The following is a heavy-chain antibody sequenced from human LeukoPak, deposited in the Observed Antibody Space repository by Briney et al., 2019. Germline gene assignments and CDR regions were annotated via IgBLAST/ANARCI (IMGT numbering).Heavy chain of an antibody. CDR2: IRGDGYDT. J-gene: IGHJ4*02. V-gene: IGHV3-74*01. D-gene: IGHD3-10*01. CDR1: GFSFSAFW. Sequence: GGSLSLSCAASGFSFSAFWMHWVRQTPGKGLVWVSRIRGDGYDTNYADSVEGRFTISRDNARHTLYLQMNSLRADDTAVDYCASDRVLGSGSLDNWGQGTLVTVSS. CDR3: ASDRVLGSGSLDN.